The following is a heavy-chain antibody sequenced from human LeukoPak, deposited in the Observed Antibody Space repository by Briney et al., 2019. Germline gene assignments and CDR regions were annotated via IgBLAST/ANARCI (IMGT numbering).Heavy chain of an antibody. V-gene: IGHV3-53*01. CDR3: TRGISSGSAFDS. D-gene: IGHD6-19*01. CDR2: MFSGGTP. J-gene: IGHJ3*02. CDR1: GFTFSSYS. Sequence: GGSLRLSCATSGFTFSSYSMNWVRQAPGKGLEWVSVMFSGGTPYYADSVKGRFTISRDNSKNTLFLQMSSLRAEDTAVYYCTRGISSGSAFDSWGQGTMVTASS.